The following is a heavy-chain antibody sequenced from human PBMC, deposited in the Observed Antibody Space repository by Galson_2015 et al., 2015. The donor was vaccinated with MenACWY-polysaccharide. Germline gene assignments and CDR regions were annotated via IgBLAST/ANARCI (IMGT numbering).Heavy chain of an antibody. CDR2: INSDGSSK. Sequence: SLRLSCAASGFTFSSSWMHWVRQAPGKGLVWVSRINSDGSSKSYADSVKGRFTISRDNAKNTLYLQMNSLRVEDTAVYYCASSIQLASWGQGTLVTVSS. CDR1: GFTFSSSW. J-gene: IGHJ5*02. CDR3: ASSIQLAS. D-gene: IGHD5-18*01. V-gene: IGHV3-74*01.